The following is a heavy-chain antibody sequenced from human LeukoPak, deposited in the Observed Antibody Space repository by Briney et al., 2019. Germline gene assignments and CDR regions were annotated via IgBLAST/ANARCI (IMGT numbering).Heavy chain of an antibody. Sequence: ASVKVSCKASGYTFTDYYIHWVRQAPGQGLEWMGWINPNSGGTNYAQKFQGRVTMTRDASISTAYMELNRLRSDDTAVYYCARDRQLWMGREDAFDIWGQGTMVTVSS. CDR3: ARDRQLWMGREDAFDI. V-gene: IGHV1-2*02. J-gene: IGHJ3*02. D-gene: IGHD5-18*01. CDR1: GYTFTDYY. CDR2: INPNSGGT.